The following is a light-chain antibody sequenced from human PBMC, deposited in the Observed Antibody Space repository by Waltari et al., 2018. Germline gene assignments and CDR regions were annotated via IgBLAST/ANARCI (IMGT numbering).Light chain of an antibody. V-gene: IGKV3-11*01. J-gene: IGKJ4*01. CDR2: DTS. CDR1: QSISNY. CDR3: HQRSDWGT. Sequence: EIVLTQSPATLSLSPGERATLSCRASQSISNYLAWYQQKRGQAPRLLLYDTSNRATGIPARFSGSGSGTEFTLTISSLEPEDFAVYYCHQRSDWGTFGGGTRVETK.